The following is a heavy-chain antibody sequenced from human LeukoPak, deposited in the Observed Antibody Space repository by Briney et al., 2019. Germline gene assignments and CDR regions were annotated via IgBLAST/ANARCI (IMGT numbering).Heavy chain of an antibody. J-gene: IGHJ4*02. CDR2: INAGNGNT. CDR3: ATAGVWFFDY. V-gene: IGHV1-3*01. CDR1: GYTFTSYA. Sequence: ASVKVSCKASGYTFTSYAMHWVRQAPGQRLEWMGWINAGNGNTKYSQKFQGRVTMTEDTSTDTAYMELSSLRSEDTAVYYCATAGVWFFDYWGQGTLVTVSS. D-gene: IGHD3-10*01.